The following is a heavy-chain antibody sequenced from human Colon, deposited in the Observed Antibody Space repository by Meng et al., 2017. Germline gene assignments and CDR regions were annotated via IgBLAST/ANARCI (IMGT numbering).Heavy chain of an antibody. D-gene: IGHD3-10*01. CDR3: ARVIYASGNMAHLDY. Sequence: EAGPGLGEPSGTLALTCAVSGDSIRSSNWWSWVRQPPGRGLEWIGEIYHSGSTNYNPSLKNRVSMTVDKSNNEFSLTLSSVTAADTAFYYCARVIYASGNMAHLDYWGQGTLVTVSS. V-gene: IGHV4-4*02. CDR1: GDSIRSSNW. J-gene: IGHJ4*02. CDR2: IYHSGST.